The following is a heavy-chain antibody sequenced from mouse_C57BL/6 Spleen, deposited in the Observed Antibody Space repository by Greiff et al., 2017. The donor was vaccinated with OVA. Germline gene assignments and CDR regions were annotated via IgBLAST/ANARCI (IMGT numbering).Heavy chain of an antibody. CDR2: INPNNGGT. CDR1: GYTFTDYY. CDR3: AGYYGSSDY. V-gene: IGHV1-26*01. Sequence: VQLQQSGPELVKPGASVKISCKASGYTFTDYYMNWVKQSHGKSLEWIGDINPNNGGTSYNQKFKGKATLTVDKSSSTAYMELRSLTSEDFAVYYCAGYYGSSDYWGRGTTLTVSS. D-gene: IGHD1-1*01. J-gene: IGHJ2*01.